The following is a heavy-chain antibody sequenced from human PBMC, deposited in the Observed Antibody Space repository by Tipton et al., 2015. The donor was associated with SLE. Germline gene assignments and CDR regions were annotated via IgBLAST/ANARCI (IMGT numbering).Heavy chain of an antibody. CDR3: ARVSSSAPYYYYYGMDV. CDR2: INHSGST. Sequence: TLSLTCAVYGGSFSGYYWSWIRQPPGKGLEWIGEINHSGSTNYNPSLKSRVTISVDTSKNQFSLKLSSVTAADTAVYCCARVSSSAPYYYYYGMDVWGQGTTVTVSS. D-gene: IGHD6-6*01. J-gene: IGHJ6*02. V-gene: IGHV4-34*01. CDR1: GGSFSGYY.